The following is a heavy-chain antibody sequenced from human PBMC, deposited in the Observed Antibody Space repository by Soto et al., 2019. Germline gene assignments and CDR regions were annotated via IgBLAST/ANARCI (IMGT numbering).Heavy chain of an antibody. CDR1: GFTFSSYG. Sequence: QVQLVESGGGVVQPGRSLRLSCAASGFTFSSYGMHWVRQAPGKGLEWVAVIWYDGSNKYYADSVKGRFTISRDNSKNTLYLQMNSLRAEDTAVYYCARDTIVVVPAAIPDGMDVWGQGTTVTVSS. J-gene: IGHJ6*02. D-gene: IGHD2-2*02. V-gene: IGHV3-33*01. CDR2: IWYDGSNK. CDR3: ARDTIVVVPAAIPDGMDV.